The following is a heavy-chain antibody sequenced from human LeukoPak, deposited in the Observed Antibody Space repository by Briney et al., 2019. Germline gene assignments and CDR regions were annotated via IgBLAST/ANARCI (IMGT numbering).Heavy chain of an antibody. V-gene: IGHV3-23*01. D-gene: IGHD5-12*01. Sequence: GGSLRLSCAASGFNFSAYDMSWVRQAPGKGLEWVSAISGSGGSTYYADSVKGRFTISRDNSKNTLYLQMNSLRAEDTAVYYCAKRGGVATDDFDYWGQGTLVTVSS. J-gene: IGHJ4*02. CDR2: ISGSGGST. CDR3: AKRGGVATDDFDY. CDR1: GFNFSAYD.